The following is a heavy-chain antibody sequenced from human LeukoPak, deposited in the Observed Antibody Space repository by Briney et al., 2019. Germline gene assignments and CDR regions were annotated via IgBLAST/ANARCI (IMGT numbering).Heavy chain of an antibody. CDR1: GYSFNSFW. V-gene: IGHV5-51*01. Sequence: ESLKPPFKGSGYSFNSFWIGRERQTPGKGLEWMWIIYPGDADTRYSPSFQGQVTISADESISTAYLQWSSLKASDTAMYYCARRLSSGWQQVDYWGQGTLVTVSS. CDR2: IYPGDADT. J-gene: IGHJ4*02. D-gene: IGHD6-19*01. CDR3: ARRLSSGWQQVDY.